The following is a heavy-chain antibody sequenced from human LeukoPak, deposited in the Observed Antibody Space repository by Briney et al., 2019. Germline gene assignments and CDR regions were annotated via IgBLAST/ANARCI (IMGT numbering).Heavy chain of an antibody. Sequence: GGSLRLSCAASGFTFSSYWMHWVRQAPGKGLAWVSRINSDGSSTSYADSVKGRFTISRDNAKNTLYLQMNSLRAEDTAVYYCARDLTYYDILTGYSYFDYWGQGTLVTVSS. J-gene: IGHJ4*02. D-gene: IGHD3-9*01. CDR2: INSDGSST. V-gene: IGHV3-74*01. CDR3: ARDLTYYDILTGYSYFDY. CDR1: GFTFSSYW.